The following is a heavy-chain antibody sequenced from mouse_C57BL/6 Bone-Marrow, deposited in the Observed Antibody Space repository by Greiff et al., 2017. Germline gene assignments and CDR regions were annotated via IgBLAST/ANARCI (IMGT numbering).Heavy chain of an antibody. CDR1: GYTFTSYT. D-gene: IGHD4-1*01. Sequence: QVQLQQSGAELARPGASVKMSCKASGYTFTSYTMHWIKQRPGQGLEWIGYINPSSGYTKYNQKFKDKATLTADKSSSTAYMQLSSLTSEDSAVYYCARYLQLTGKGYWGQGTTLTVSS. CDR3: ARYLQLTGKGY. J-gene: IGHJ2*01. V-gene: IGHV1-4*01. CDR2: INPSSGYT.